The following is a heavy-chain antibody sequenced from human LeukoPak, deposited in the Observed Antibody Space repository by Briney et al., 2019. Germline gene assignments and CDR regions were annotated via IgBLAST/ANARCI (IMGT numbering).Heavy chain of an antibody. CDR2: INPNSGGT. Sequence: ASVTVSCKASGYTFTGYYMHWVRQAPGQGLEGMGWINPNSGGTNYAQKFQGRVTITRDKSNSTVYMELSRLRSDDTAVYYCARSPVRATTRSYFQHWGQGTLVTVSS. V-gene: IGHV1-2*02. CDR1: GYTFTGYY. CDR3: ARSPVRATTRSYFQH. D-gene: IGHD1-26*01. J-gene: IGHJ1*01.